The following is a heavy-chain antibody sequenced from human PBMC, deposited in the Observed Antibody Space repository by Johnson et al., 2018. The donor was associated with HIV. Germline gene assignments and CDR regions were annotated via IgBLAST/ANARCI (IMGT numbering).Heavy chain of an antibody. J-gene: IGHJ3*02. CDR1: GFTFSSYG. CDR3: AKDTEGSGYAFDI. V-gene: IGHV3-7*05. D-gene: IGHD3-22*01. CDR2: IKEDGSEK. Sequence: VQLVESGGGLVQPGRSLRLSCAASGFTFSSYGMHWVRQAPGKGLQWVANIKEDGSEKYYVDSVRGRFTISRDNAKNSLYLQMNSLRVEDTAVYYCAKDTEGSGYAFDIWGQGTMVTVSS.